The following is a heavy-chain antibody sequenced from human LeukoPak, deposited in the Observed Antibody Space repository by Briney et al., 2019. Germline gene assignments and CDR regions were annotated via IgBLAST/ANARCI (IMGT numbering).Heavy chain of an antibody. CDR1: GFTFSSYG. D-gene: IGHD3-10*01. CDR2: IWYDGSNK. V-gene: IGHV3-33*06. Sequence: GGSLRLSCAASGFTFSSYGMHWVRQAPGKGLEWVAVIWYDGSNKYYADSVKGRFTIPRDNSKNTLYLQMNSLRAEDTAVYYCAKDTRLYSGSGSYFLDFWGQGTLVTVSS. J-gene: IGHJ4*02. CDR3: AKDTRLYSGSGSYFLDF.